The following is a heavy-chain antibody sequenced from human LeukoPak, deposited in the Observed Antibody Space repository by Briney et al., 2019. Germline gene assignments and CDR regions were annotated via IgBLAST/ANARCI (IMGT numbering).Heavy chain of an antibody. CDR1: GYSFTSYW. V-gene: IGHV5-51*01. CDR2: IYPGDSDT. J-gene: IGHJ4*02. CDR3: ARLYSSSSGYFDY. D-gene: IGHD6-6*01. Sequence: GESLKISCKGSGYSFTSYWIGWVRQLPGKGLEWMGIIYPGDSDTSYSPSFQGQVTISADKSISTAYLQWSSLKASDTAMYYCARLYSSSSGYFDYWGQGTLVTVSS.